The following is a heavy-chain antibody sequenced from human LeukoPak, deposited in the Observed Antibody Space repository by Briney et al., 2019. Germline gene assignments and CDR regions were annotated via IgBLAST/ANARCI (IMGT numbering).Heavy chain of an antibody. V-gene: IGHV3-7*01. D-gene: IGHD4-11*01. CDR2: TNLDGSEK. CDR1: GFRFSSYW. Sequence: GGSLRLSCAASGFRFSSYWMSWVRQAPGKGLEWVANTNLDGSEKHYVDSVKGRISVSRDNAKSSPYLQINSLRADDTAVYFCARVFRDYLEAFDIWGQGTMVTVSS. J-gene: IGHJ3*02. CDR3: ARVFRDYLEAFDI.